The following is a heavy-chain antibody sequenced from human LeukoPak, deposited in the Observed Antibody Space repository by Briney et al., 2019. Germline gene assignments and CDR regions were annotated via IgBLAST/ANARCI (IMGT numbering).Heavy chain of an antibody. CDR2: ISAYNGNT. CDR1: GYTFTSYG. V-gene: IGHV1-18*01. Sequence: ASVKVSCKASGYTFTSYGISWVRQAPGQGLEWMGWISAYNGNTNYAQKLQGRVTMTTDTSTSTAYMELRSLRSDDTAVYYCASDRNYVWGSYRYTDFDYWGQGTLVTVSS. J-gene: IGHJ4*02. D-gene: IGHD3-16*02. CDR3: ASDRNYVWGSYRYTDFDY.